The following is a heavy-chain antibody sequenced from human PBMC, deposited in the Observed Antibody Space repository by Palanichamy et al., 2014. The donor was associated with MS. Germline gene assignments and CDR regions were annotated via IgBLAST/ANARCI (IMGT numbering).Heavy chain of an antibody. J-gene: IGHJ4*02. CDR3: TPYYDFSY. CDR2: IRSKANSYAT. Sequence: EVQLVESGGGLVQPGGSLKLSCAASGFTFSGSAMHWVRQASGKGLEWVGPIRSKANSYATAYAASVKGRFTISRDDSKNTAYLQMNSLKTEDTAVYYCTPYYDFSYWGQGTLVTVSS. V-gene: IGHV3-73*02. CDR1: GFTFSGSA. D-gene: IGHD3-3*01.